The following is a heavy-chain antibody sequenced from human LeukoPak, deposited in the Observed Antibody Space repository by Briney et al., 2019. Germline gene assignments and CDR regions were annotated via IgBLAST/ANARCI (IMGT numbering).Heavy chain of an antibody. CDR3: TTASYDYVWGSYRLTEL. D-gene: IGHD3-16*02. CDR1: GFTFSNAW. Sequence: PGGSLRLSCAASGFTFSNAWMSWVRQAPGKGLEWVGRIKSKTDGGTTDYAAPVKGRFTISRDDSKNTLYLQMNSLKTEDTAVYYCTTASYDYVWGSYRLTELWGQGTLVTVSS. V-gene: IGHV3-15*01. J-gene: IGHJ4*02. CDR2: IKSKTDGGTT.